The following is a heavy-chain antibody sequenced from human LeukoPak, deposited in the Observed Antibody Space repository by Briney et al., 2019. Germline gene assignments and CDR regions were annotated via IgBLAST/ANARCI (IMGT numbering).Heavy chain of an antibody. J-gene: IGHJ3*01. CDR1: GFSLRNFW. Sequence: GGSLRLSCAASGFSLRNFWMSWVRQAPGKGLEWVANIREDGSEKYYVDSVKGRFTISRDNAKNSLTLQMNSLRAEDTAVYYCARKNGLDFWGQGTMVIVSP. V-gene: IGHV3-7*01. CDR3: ARKNGLDF. CDR2: IREDGSEK. D-gene: IGHD2-8*01.